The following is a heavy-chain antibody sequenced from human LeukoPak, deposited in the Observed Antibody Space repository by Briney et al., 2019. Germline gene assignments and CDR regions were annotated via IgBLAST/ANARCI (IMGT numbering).Heavy chain of an antibody. J-gene: IGHJ4*02. Sequence: SETLSLTCAVYSGSFSGYYWSWIRQPPGKGLEWIGEINHSGSTNYNPSLKSRVTISVDTSKNQFSLKLSSVTAADTAVYYCARKTGITGTPYASLDYWGRGTLVTVSS. D-gene: IGHD1-20*01. V-gene: IGHV4-34*01. CDR3: ARKTGITGTPYASLDY. CDR2: INHSGST. CDR1: SGSFSGYY.